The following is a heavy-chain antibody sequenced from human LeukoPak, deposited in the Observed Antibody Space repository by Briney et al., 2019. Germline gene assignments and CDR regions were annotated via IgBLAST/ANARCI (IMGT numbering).Heavy chain of an antibody. J-gene: IGHJ4*02. CDR3: AKHFDY. V-gene: IGHV3-23*01. CDR1: GFTVSNNY. CDR2: ISGSGGST. Sequence: GGSLRLSCPASGFTVSNNYMSWVRQAPGKGLEWVAAISGSGGSTYYADSVKGRFTISRDNSKNTLYLQMNSPRAEDTAVYYCAKHFDYWGQGTLVTVSS.